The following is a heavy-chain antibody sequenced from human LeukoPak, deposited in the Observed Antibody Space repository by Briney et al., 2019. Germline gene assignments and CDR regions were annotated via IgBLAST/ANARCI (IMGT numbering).Heavy chain of an antibody. J-gene: IGHJ4*02. CDR3: AKDHYYDSSGYSDY. CDR1: GFTFSGYA. V-gene: IGHV3-23*01. Sequence: EPGGSLRLSCAASGFTFSGYAMSWVRQAPGKGLEWVSAISGSGGSTYYADSVKGRFTISRDNSKNTLYLQMNSLRAEDTAVYYCAKDHYYDSSGYSDYWGQGTLVTVSS. CDR2: ISGSGGST. D-gene: IGHD3-22*01.